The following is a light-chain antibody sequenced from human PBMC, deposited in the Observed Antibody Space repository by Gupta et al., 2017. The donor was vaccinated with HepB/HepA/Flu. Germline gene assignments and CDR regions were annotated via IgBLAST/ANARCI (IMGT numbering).Light chain of an antibody. Sequence: VRTQSPLSLPVIPGEPSSISCRSSQSLLHSNGYNSLDWYLQKPWQSPQLLIYLGSKRAFGVPDRFSGSGSGTDFTLKSSRAEEEDGGVYSCIQDQQPWTFGQGTKVEIK. CDR2: LGS. V-gene: IGKV2-28*01. CDR1: QSLLHSNGYNS. CDR3: IQDQQPWT. J-gene: IGKJ1*01.